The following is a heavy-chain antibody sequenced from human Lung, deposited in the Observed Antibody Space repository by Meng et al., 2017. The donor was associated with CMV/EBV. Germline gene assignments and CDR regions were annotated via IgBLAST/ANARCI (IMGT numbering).Heavy chain of an antibody. D-gene: IGHD3-10*01. CDR2: IPHRGSS. Sequence: KLSESGPALEQPDDPLSLTCAVSGDSITNHNWWAWVRQPPGKGLEWIGEIPHRGSSAYNPSLKSRVSMSIDKSKNQFSLKLTSVTAADTAVYHCLRRSGGSVWGQGTLVTVSS. V-gene: IGHV4-4*02. CDR1: GDSITNHNW. CDR3: LRRSGGSV. J-gene: IGHJ1*01.